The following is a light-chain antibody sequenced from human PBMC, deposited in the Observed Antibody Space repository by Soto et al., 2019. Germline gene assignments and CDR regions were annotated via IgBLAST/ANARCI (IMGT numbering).Light chain of an antibody. Sequence: VLTQPPSVSGAPGQRVTISCTGSSSNIGAGYDVPWYQQLPGTAPKLLIYGNSNRPSGVPDRFLGSKSGTSASLAITGLKAEDEADYYCLCYGSSRSGYVFGTGTKVTVL. J-gene: IGLJ1*01. CDR1: SSNIGAGYD. V-gene: IGLV1-40*01. CDR3: LCYGSSRSGYV. CDR2: GNS.